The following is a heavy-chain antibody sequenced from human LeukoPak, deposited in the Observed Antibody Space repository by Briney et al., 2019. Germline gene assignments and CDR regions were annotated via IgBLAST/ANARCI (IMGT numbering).Heavy chain of an antibody. V-gene: IGHV3-21*01. CDR2: ISSGSSYI. J-gene: IGHJ4*02. CDR3: ARDRAREIDY. Sequence: GGSLRLSCAASGFTFGSYSMNWVSQAPGKGLEWVSSISSGSSYIYYTDSVKGRFTISRDNAKNSLYLQVNSLRAEDTAVYYCARDRAREIDYWGQGTLVTVSS. CDR1: GFTFGSYS.